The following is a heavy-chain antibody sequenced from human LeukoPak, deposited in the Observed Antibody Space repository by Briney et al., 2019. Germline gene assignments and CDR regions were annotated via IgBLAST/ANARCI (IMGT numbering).Heavy chain of an antibody. CDR3: ARHSSARDYFDK. D-gene: IGHD6-19*01. CDR1: GGSISSYY. V-gene: IGHV4-59*08. J-gene: IGHJ4*02. CDR2: IYYSGST. Sequence: SETLSLTCTVSGGSISSYYWSWIRQPPGKGLEWIGYIYYSGSTNYNPSLESRVTISVDTSKNQFSLKLSSVTAADTAVYYCARHSSARDYFDKWGQGTLVTVSS.